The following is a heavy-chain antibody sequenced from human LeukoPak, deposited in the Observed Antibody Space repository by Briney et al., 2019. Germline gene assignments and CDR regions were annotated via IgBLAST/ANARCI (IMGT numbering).Heavy chain of an antibody. CDR2: IIPILGIA. J-gene: IGHJ6*02. V-gene: IGHV1-69*04. CDR1: GGTFSSYA. Sequence: ASVKVSCKASGGTFSSYAISWVRQAPAQGLEWMGRIIPILGIANYAQKFQGRVTITADKSTSTAYMELSSLRSEDTAVYYCARVDSYSYSYGMDVWGQGTTVTVSS. D-gene: IGHD6-13*01. CDR3: ARVDSYSYSYGMDV.